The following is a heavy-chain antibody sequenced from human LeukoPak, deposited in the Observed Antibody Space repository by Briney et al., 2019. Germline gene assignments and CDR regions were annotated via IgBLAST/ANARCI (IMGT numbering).Heavy chain of an antibody. J-gene: IGHJ5*02. CDR1: GFTFSSYA. Sequence: RSLRLSCAAAGFTFSSYAMHWGRQAPGEGLEWVAVISYDGSNKYYADSGEGRSTLSTDNTKNTLYMQMNSLRAADTAVSYCARAPGWLSWFDPWGQGTLVTVSS. CDR2: ISYDGSNK. V-gene: IGHV3-30-3*01. CDR3: ARAPGWLSWFDP. D-gene: IGHD3-22*01.